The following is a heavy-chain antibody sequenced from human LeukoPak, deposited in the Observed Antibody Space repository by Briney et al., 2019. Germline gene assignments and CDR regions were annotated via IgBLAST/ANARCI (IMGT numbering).Heavy chain of an antibody. V-gene: IGHV3-11*01. CDR2: ISSSGSTI. Sequence: GGSLRLSCAASGFTFSDYYMSWIRQAPGKGLEWVSYISSSGSTIYYADSVKGRFTISRDNSKNTLYLQMNSLRAEDTAVYYCAKDGSKTVAGTYFDYWGQGTLVTVSS. J-gene: IGHJ4*02. CDR3: AKDGSKTVAGTYFDY. D-gene: IGHD6-19*01. CDR1: GFTFSDYY.